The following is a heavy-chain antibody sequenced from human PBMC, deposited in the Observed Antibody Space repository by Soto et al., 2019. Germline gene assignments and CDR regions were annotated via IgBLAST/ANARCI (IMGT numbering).Heavy chain of an antibody. J-gene: IGHJ6*02. D-gene: IGHD2-2*01. CDR1: GFTFRSYA. CDR3: ARYIPGVRYYGMDV. Sequence: EVQLLESGGGLVHPGGSLRLSCAALGFTFRSYALKWVRQAPGKGLEWVSLIGESGTPTYYADSVKGRFTISRDNSGNTLFLEMYSLRAEDTAVYYCARYIPGVRYYGMDVWGQGTTVTVSS. CDR2: IGESGTPT. V-gene: IGHV3-23*01.